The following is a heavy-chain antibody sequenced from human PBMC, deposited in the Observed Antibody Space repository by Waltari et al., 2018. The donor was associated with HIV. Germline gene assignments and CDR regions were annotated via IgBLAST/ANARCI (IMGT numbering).Heavy chain of an antibody. J-gene: IGHJ2*01. CDR2: INTKTANP. CDR3: ARAGEGYLDL. V-gene: IGHV7-4-1*02. D-gene: IGHD3-10*01. Sequence: QVHLVQSGSELRKPGASVKVSCKASGYTFTTYAVNWVRQAPGQGLEWMGWINTKTANPTYAQGFTGRFVFSLDTSVSTAYLQISSLEAADTAVYYCARAGEGYLDLWGRGTLVTVSS. CDR1: GYTFTTYA.